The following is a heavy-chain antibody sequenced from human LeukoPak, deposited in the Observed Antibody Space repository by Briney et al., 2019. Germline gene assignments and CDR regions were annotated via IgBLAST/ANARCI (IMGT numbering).Heavy chain of an antibody. Sequence: ASVKVSCKASGYTFTGYYMHWVRQAPGQGLEWMGWINPNSGGTNYAQKFQGRVTMTRDTSISTAYMELSRLRSDDTAVYYCARVAGLYYGSGSYSAYMDVWGKGTTVTISS. CDR3: ARVAGLYYGSGSYSAYMDV. CDR1: GYTFTGYY. V-gene: IGHV1-2*02. D-gene: IGHD3-10*01. J-gene: IGHJ6*03. CDR2: INPNSGGT.